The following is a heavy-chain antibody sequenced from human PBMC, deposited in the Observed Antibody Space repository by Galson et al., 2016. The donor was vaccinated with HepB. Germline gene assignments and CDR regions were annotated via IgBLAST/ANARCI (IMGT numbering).Heavy chain of an antibody. CDR1: GFIFSSCG. V-gene: IGHV3-23*01. Sequence: SLRLSCAASGFIFSSCGMSWVRQAPGKGLEWVSGISDSGRTTYYADSVRGRFTISRDNSKNTLYLQMNSLRAEDTAVYYCAKVRPRKFLEWLFEGLLDYWGQGTLVSVSS. D-gene: IGHD3-3*01. J-gene: IGHJ4*02. CDR3: AKVRPRKFLEWLFEGLLDY. CDR2: ISDSGRTT.